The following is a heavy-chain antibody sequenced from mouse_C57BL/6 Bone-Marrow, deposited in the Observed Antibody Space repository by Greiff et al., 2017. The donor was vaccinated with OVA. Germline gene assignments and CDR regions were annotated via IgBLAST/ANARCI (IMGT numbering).Heavy chain of an antibody. D-gene: IGHD2-4*01. CDR2: INPNYGTT. Sequence: VQLQQSGPELVKPGASVKISCKASGYSFTDYNMNWVKQSNGKSLEWIGVINPNYGTTSYNQKFKGKATLTADKSSSTAYMQFSSLTSEDSAIYYCARRGDYDYDDGDYWGQGTTLTVSS. CDR3: ARRGDYDYDDGDY. V-gene: IGHV1-39*01. J-gene: IGHJ2*01. CDR1: GYSFTDYN.